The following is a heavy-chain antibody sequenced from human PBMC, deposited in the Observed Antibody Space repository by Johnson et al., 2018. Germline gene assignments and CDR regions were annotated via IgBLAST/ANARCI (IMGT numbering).Heavy chain of an antibody. Sequence: QVQLVESGGGVVQPARSLRLSCAASGFTFSSYAMHWVRQAPGKGLEWVAVISYDGSQKYYADSVKGRFTISIDNSKNTRYLQMNRLRAEDSALYYCARANWNDETNYYYYMDVWGKGTTVTVSS. CDR2: ISYDGSQK. J-gene: IGHJ6*03. CDR1: GFTFSSYA. D-gene: IGHD1-20*01. CDR3: ARANWNDETNYYYYMDV. V-gene: IGHV3-30*03.